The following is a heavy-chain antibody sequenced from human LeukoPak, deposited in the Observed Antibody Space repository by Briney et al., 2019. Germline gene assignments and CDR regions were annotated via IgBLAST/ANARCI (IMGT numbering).Heavy chain of an antibody. CDR1: GGTFTSYA. J-gene: IGHJ4*02. D-gene: IGHD6-19*01. CDR3: AGMGGWYDYYFDY. CDR2: IIPIFGTA. Sequence: SVKVSCKASGGTFTSYAISWVRQTPGQGLEWMGGIIPIFGTANYAQKFQGRVTITADKSTSTAYMELSGLRSEDTAVYYCAGMGGWYDYYFDYWGQGTLVTVSA. V-gene: IGHV1-69*06.